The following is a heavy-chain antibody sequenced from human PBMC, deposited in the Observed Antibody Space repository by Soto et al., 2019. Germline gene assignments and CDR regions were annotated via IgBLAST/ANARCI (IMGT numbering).Heavy chain of an antibody. V-gene: IGHV1-58*01. J-gene: IGHJ6*02. CDR2: IVVGSGNT. D-gene: IGHD2-15*01. CDR1: GFTFTSSA. Sequence: SVKVSCKASGFTFTSSAVQWVRQARGQRLEWIGWIVVGSGNTNYAQKFQERVTITRDMSTSTAYMELSSLRSEDTAVYYCAADLRGYCSGGSCYSTYGMDVWGQWTTVTVSS. CDR3: AADLRGYCSGGSCYSTYGMDV.